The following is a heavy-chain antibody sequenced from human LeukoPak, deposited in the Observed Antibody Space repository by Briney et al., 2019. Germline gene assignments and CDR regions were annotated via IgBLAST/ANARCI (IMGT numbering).Heavy chain of an antibody. V-gene: IGHV1-46*01. J-gene: IGHJ5*02. CDR3: ARDTKRSRARWENLGIDP. Sequence: ASVKVSCKASGYTFTSYYMHWVRQAPGQGLEWMGMINPSGGSTSYAQKFQGRVTMTRDMSTSTAYMELRSLRSDDTAVYYCARDTKRSRARWENLGIDPWGQGTLVTVSS. CDR2: INPSGGST. CDR1: GYTFTSYY. D-gene: IGHD3-16*01.